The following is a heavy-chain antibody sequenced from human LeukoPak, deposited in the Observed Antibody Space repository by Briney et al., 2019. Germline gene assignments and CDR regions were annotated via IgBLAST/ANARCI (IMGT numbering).Heavy chain of an antibody. J-gene: IGHJ4*02. CDR1: GGSFSGYY. CDR2: INHSGST. V-gene: IGHV4-34*01. D-gene: IGHD3-3*01. CDR3: ARHGVSEFDY. Sequence: SETLPLTCAVYGGSFSGYYWSWIRQPPGKGLEWIGEINHSGSTNYNPSLKSRVTISVDTSKNQFSLKLSSVTAADTAVYYCARHGVSEFDYWGQGTLVTVSS.